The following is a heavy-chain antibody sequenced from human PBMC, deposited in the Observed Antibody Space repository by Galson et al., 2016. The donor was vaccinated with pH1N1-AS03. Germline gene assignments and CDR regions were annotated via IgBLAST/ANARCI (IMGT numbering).Heavy chain of an antibody. CDR1: GDSVSGGTYY. Sequence: SETLSLTCTVSGDSVSGGTYYWNWIRQPPGKGLEWIGYIYYTGITNYNPSLESRLTISIDRSKNQISLTLGSVTAADTAMYYFARNGVLTGYHATGRERVDYWGQGTLVIVSS. CDR2: IYYTGIT. CDR3: ARNGVLTGYHATGRERVDY. J-gene: IGHJ4*02. V-gene: IGHV4-61*01. D-gene: IGHD3-9*01.